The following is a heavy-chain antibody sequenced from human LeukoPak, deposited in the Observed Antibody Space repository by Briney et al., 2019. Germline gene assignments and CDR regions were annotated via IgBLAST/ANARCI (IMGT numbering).Heavy chain of an antibody. D-gene: IGHD2-15*01. J-gene: IGHJ6*04. Sequence: SVKVSCKASGGTFSSYVISWVRQAPGQGLEWMGGIIPIFGTANYAQKFQGRVTIIADKSTSTAYMELSSLSSGDTAVYYCARSRSCNGGSCYSDPYYYGMDVWGKGTTVTVSS. CDR3: ARSRSCNGGSCYSDPYYYGMDV. CDR2: IIPIFGTA. CDR1: GGTFSSYV. V-gene: IGHV1-69*06.